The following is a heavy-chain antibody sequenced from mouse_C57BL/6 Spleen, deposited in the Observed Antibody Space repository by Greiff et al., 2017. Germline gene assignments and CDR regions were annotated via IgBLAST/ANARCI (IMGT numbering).Heavy chain of an antibody. V-gene: IGHV8-12*01. Sequence: QVQLKESGPGILQSSQTLSLTCSFSGFSLSTSGMGVSWIRQPSGKGLEWLAHIYWDDDKRYNPSLKSRLTISKDTSRNQVFLKITSVDTADTATYYCARFYYSNFYWYFDVWGTGTTVTVSS. CDR3: ARFYYSNFYWYFDV. D-gene: IGHD2-5*01. J-gene: IGHJ1*03. CDR2: IYWDDDK. CDR1: GFSLSTSGMG.